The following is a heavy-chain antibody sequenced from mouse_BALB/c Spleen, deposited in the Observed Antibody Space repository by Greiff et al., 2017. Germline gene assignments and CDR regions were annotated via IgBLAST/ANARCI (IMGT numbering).Heavy chain of an antibody. D-gene: IGHD2-4*01. V-gene: IGHV2-6-7*01. CDR1: GFSLTGYG. Sequence: VMLVESGPGLVAPSQSLSITCTVSGFSLTGYGVNWVRQPPGKGLEWLGMIWGDGSTDYNSALTSRLSISKDNSKSQVFLKMNSLQTDDTARYYGAREDYYDYDGGYFDYWGQGTTLTVSS. J-gene: IGHJ2*01. CDR3: AREDYYDYDGGYFDY. CDR2: IWGDGST.